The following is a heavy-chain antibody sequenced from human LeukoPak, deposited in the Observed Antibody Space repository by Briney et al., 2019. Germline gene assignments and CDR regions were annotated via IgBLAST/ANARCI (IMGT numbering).Heavy chain of an antibody. J-gene: IGHJ4*02. D-gene: IGHD3-10*01. CDR3: VRASGSFDY. Sequence: GGSLRLSCAASGFTFSDYGIHWVRRAPGKGLEWVAVIWFDGSNKYYADSVKGRFTISRDNSRKTLYLQMNSLRVEDTAVYYCVRASGSFDYWGQGTLVTVSS. CDR1: GFTFSDYG. CDR2: IWFDGSNK. V-gene: IGHV3-33*01.